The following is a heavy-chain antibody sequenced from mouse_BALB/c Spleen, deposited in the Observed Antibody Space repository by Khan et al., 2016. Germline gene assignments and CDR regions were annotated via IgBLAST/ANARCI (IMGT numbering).Heavy chain of an antibody. J-gene: IGHJ2*01. CDR2: VNPSNDYT. V-gene: IGHV1-4*01. CDR3: TREGWLLGFFDS. Sequence: QVQLMEPGAELARPGASVKMSCKASGYTFTSYTMFWVKQRPGQGLEWLGYVNPSNDYTDYNQKFKDKATLTADKSSSTAYMQLNSLTSEDSAVXYLTREGWLLGFFDSWGQDTTLTVSS. D-gene: IGHD2-3*01. CDR1: GYTFTSYT.